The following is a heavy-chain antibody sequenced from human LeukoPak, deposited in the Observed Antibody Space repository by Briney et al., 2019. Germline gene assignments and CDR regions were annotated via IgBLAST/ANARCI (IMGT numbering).Heavy chain of an antibody. V-gene: IGHV4-59*01. CDR2: IYYSGST. CDR3: AAYTYCGGDCYSSWFDP. D-gene: IGHD2-21*02. J-gene: IGHJ5*02. Sequence: SETLSLTCTVSGGSISSYYWSWIRQPPGKGLEWIGYIYYSGSTNYNPSLKSQVTISVDTSKNQFSLKLSSVTAADTAVYYCAAYTYCGGDCYSSWFDPWGQGTLVTVSS. CDR1: GGSISSYY.